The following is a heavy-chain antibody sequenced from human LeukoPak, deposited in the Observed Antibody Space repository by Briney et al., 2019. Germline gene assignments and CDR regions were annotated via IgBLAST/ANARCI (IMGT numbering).Heavy chain of an antibody. D-gene: IGHD2-2*01. CDR2: INPNSGGT. J-gene: IGHJ5*02. Sequence: ASVKVSCKASGYTFTGYYMHWVRQAPGQGLEWMGWINPNSGGTNYAQKFQGRVTMTRDTSISTAYMELSRLRSDDTAVYYCARGQGLGVPAALMALYNWFDPWGQGTLVTVSS. CDR3: ARGQGLGVPAALMALYNWFDP. V-gene: IGHV1-2*02. CDR1: GYTFTGYY.